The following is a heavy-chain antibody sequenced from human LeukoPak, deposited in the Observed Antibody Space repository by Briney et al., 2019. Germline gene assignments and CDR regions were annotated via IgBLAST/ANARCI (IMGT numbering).Heavy chain of an antibody. D-gene: IGHD6-13*01. CDR2: INPNSGGT. CDR3: ARAGYSSSYYYYYYYMDV. V-gene: IGHV1-2*07. J-gene: IGHJ6*03. CDR1: GYTFTGYY. Sequence: ASVKVSCKASGYTFTGYYMHWVRQAPGQGLEWMGWINPNSGGTNYAHKFQGRVTMTRDTSISTAYMELSRLRSDDTAVYYCARAGYSSSYYYYYYYMDVWGKGTTVTVSS.